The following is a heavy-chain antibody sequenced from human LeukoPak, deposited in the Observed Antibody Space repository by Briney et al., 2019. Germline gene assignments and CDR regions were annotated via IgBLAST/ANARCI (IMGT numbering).Heavy chain of an antibody. D-gene: IGHD4-17*01. CDR2: ISYDGSNK. V-gene: IGHV3-30*18. Sequence: GGSLRLSCAASGFTFSSYGMHWVRQAPGKGLEWVAVISYDGSNKYYADSVKGRFTISRDNSKNTLYLQMISLRAEDTAVYYCAKLQSDGLRTYYGMDVWGQGTTVTVSS. CDR1: GFTFSSYG. CDR3: AKLQSDGLRTYYGMDV. J-gene: IGHJ6*02.